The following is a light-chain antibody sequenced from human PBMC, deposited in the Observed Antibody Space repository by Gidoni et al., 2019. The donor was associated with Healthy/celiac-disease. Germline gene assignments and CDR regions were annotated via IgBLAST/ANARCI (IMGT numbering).Light chain of an antibody. CDR3: QQSYSTPYT. J-gene: IGKJ2*01. Sequence: DIQMTKSPSSLSASVGDRVTITCRASQRISSYLHWYQQKPGKAPKLLIYAASSLQSGVPSRFSGSGSGTDFTLTISSLQPEDFATYYCQQSYSTPYTFGQGTKLEIK. CDR2: AAS. V-gene: IGKV1-39*01. CDR1: QRISSY.